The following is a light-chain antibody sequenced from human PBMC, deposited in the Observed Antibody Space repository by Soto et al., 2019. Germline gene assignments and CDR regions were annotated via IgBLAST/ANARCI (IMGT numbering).Light chain of an antibody. CDR3: QQYNNWPIT. Sequence: ERVLMQSPATLSVSPGERAILSCRASQSVGSDLAWYQQKPGQAPRLLIYRASTRATDTPDRFSGSGSGTEFTLTISSLWSEDIAVYSCQQYNNWPITFGQGTRLEIK. J-gene: IGKJ5*01. V-gene: IGKV3-15*01. CDR2: RAS. CDR1: QSVGSD.